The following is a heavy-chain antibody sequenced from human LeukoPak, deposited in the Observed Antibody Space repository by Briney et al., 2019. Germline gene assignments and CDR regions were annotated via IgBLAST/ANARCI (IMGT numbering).Heavy chain of an antibody. Sequence: GESLKISCKGSGYSFTNYWIGWVRQMPGKGLEWMGVIYPGDSDTRYSPSFKGQVTISADKSISTAYLQWSSLKASDTAMYYCARQYSGTYYRSFDYWGQGTLVTVSS. CDR1: GYSFTNYW. J-gene: IGHJ4*02. D-gene: IGHD3-10*01. CDR3: ARQYSGTYYRSFDY. CDR2: IYPGDSDT. V-gene: IGHV5-51*01.